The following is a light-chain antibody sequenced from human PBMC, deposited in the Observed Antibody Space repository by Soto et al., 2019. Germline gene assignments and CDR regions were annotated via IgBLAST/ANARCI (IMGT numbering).Light chain of an antibody. CDR1: SSDVGGYNY. CDR3: SSYTSSTTLV. Sequence: QSALTQPASVSGSPGQSITISCTGTSSDVGGYNYVSWYQQHPGKAPKLMIYDVSNRPSGVSNRFSGSKSGNTASLTISELQAEDEADYYCSSYTSSTTLVFAGGTKVTVL. CDR2: DVS. V-gene: IGLV2-14*03. J-gene: IGLJ2*01.